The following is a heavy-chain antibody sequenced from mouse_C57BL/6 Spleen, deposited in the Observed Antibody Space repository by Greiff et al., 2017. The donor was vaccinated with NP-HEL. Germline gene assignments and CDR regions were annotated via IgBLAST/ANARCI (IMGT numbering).Heavy chain of an antibody. J-gene: IGHJ1*03. Sequence: EVKLMESGPGLVKPSQSLSLTCSVTGYSITSGYYWNWIRQFPGNKLEWMGYISYDGSNNYNPSLKNRISITRDTSKNQFFLKLNSVTTEDTATYYCARERGPSYYGSSYGWYFDVWGTGTTVTVSS. CDR3: ARERGPSYYGSSYGWYFDV. V-gene: IGHV3-6*01. CDR2: ISYDGSN. CDR1: GYSITSGYY. D-gene: IGHD1-1*01.